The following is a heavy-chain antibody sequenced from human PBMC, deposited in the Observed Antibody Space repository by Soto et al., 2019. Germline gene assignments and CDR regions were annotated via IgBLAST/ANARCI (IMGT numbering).Heavy chain of an antibody. CDR2: ISSSSSYI. CDR1: GFTFSSYS. J-gene: IGHJ4*02. D-gene: IGHD1-26*01. Sequence: VQLVESGGGLVQPGGSLRLSCAASGFTFSSYSMNWVRRAPGKGLEWVSSISSSSSYIYYADSVKGRFTISRDNAKNSLYMQMNSLRAEDAAVYYCARGAGYYLDYWGQGTLVTLSS. V-gene: IGHV3-21*01. CDR3: ARGAGYYLDY.